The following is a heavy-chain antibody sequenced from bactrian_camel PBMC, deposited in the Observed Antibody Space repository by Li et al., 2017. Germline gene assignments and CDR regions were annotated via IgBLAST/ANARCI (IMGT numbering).Heavy chain of an antibody. D-gene: IGHD8*01. CDR2: IDTSGRNT. V-gene: IGHV3S11*01. CDR1: GFPFTSHP. Sequence: VQLVESGGGLVQSGGSLTLVCTASGFPFTSHPMSWVRQAPGAELQWIASIDTSGRNTYYTDSVKGRFTTSRDNDKNIVYLQMNSLRSEDTARYYCVAEGDNWNYDYWGQGTQVTVS. CDR3: VAEGDNWNYDY. J-gene: IGHJ4*01.